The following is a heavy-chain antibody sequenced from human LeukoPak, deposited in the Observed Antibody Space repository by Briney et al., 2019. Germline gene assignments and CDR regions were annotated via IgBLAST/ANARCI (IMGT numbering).Heavy chain of an antibody. CDR2: ISSSSSTK. V-gene: IGHV3-48*01. J-gene: IGHJ4*02. Sequence: GGSLRLCCAAPGFTFSGYNMNWVRQAPGKGLERVSYISSSSSTKYYADSVKGRFTISRENAKNSLYLQMNSLRAEDTAIYYCAREGGYGGYALDYWGQGTLVTVSS. CDR1: GFTFSGYN. CDR3: AREGGYGGYALDY. D-gene: IGHD5-12*01.